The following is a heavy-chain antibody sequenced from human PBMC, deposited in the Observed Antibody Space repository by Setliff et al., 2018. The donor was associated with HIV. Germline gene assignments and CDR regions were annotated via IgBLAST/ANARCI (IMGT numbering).Heavy chain of an antibody. J-gene: IGHJ4*01. V-gene: IGHV3-73*01. Sequence: PGGSLRLSCVASGFPFSGSAVHWVRQPPGKGLECVGRIRSRSNSHATVYAAAVRGRFTISRDDSKNTAFLQMDSLKTEDTAIYYCASFYGDYGYWGHGTQVTVSS. CDR1: GFPFSGSA. CDR2: IRSRSNSHAT. CDR3: ASFYGDYGY. D-gene: IGHD3-10*01.